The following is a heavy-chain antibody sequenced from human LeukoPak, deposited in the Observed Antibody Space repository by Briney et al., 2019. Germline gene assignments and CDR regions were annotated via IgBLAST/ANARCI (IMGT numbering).Heavy chain of an antibody. CDR1: GFTFSTYA. CDR3: AKDQRMNWNYFFDY. D-gene: IGHD1-7*01. J-gene: IGHJ4*02. CDR2: ITGSGDGT. Sequence: PGGSLRLSCAASGFTFSTYAMTWVRQAPGKGLEWVSSITGSGDGTSAADSVKGRLTISRDNSKNTLYLQMNSLRAEDTAVYYCAKDQRMNWNYFFDYWGQGTLVTVSS. V-gene: IGHV3-23*01.